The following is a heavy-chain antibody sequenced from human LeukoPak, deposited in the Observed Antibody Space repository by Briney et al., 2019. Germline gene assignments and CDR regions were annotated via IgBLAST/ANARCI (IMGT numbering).Heavy chain of an antibody. V-gene: IGHV4-4*07. Sequence: SGTLSLTCTVSGGSISSNYWTWIRQPAGKGLEWIGRIHTSGTTNYNPSLKSRVIMSIGTSKNQFSLNMTSVTAADTAVYYCAREGGQERYFDYWGQGTLVTVSS. J-gene: IGHJ4*02. CDR3: AREGGQERYFDY. CDR2: IHTSGTT. CDR1: GGSISSNY.